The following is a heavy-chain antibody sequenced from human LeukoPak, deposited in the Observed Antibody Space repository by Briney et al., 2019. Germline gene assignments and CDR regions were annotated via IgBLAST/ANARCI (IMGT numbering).Heavy chain of an antibody. Sequence: SVKVSCKASGGTFSSYAISWVRQAPGQGLEWMGRIIPILGIANYAQKFQGRVTITADESTSTAYMELSSLRSEDTAVYYCARSRYSGSYYPDVWGKGTTVTVSS. CDR1: GGTFSSYA. CDR3: ARSRYSGSYYPDV. J-gene: IGHJ6*03. V-gene: IGHV1-69*04. CDR2: IIPILGIA. D-gene: IGHD1-26*01.